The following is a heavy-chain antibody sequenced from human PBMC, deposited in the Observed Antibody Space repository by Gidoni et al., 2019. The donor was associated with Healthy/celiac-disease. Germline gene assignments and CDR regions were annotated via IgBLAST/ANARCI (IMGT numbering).Heavy chain of an antibody. D-gene: IGHD3-3*01. J-gene: IGHJ4*02. Sequence: EVQLVEAGGGLVKPGGSLRLSCAASGITFSSYSMNWVRQAPGKGLEWVSSISSSSSYIYYADSVKGRFTISRDNAKNSLYLQMNSLRAEDTAVYYCARVGYDFWSGSIDYWGQGTLVTVSS. V-gene: IGHV3-21*01. CDR3: ARVGYDFWSGSIDY. CDR2: ISSSSSYI. CDR1: GITFSSYS.